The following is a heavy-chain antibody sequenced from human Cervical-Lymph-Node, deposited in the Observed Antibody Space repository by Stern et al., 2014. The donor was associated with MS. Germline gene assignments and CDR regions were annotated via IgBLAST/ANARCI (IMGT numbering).Heavy chain of an antibody. CDR2: INPSAGNT. Sequence: VQLVESWAEMKKPGASVKVSCMASGYSFTSYFIIWVRQAPGQGLEWMGIINPSAGNTNYAQKFQGRVVMTSDTSTGTVYLELSSLRSEDTAVYYCARDEGADYWGQGTLVTVSS. CDR3: ARDEGADY. J-gene: IGHJ4*02. V-gene: IGHV1-46*01. CDR1: GYSFTSYF.